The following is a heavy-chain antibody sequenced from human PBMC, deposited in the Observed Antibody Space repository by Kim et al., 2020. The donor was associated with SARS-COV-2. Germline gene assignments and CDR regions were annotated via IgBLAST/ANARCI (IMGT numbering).Heavy chain of an antibody. CDR2: IYYSGST. V-gene: IGHV4-59*13. Sequence: SETLSLTCTVSGGSISSYYWSWIRQPPGKGLEWIGYIYYSGSTNYNPSLKSRVTISVDTSKNQFSLKLSSVTAADTAVYYCARDSRIAVAGNGDYYYYGMDVWGQGTTVTVSS. J-gene: IGHJ6*02. CDR3: ARDSRIAVAGNGDYYYYGMDV. D-gene: IGHD6-19*01. CDR1: GGSISSYY.